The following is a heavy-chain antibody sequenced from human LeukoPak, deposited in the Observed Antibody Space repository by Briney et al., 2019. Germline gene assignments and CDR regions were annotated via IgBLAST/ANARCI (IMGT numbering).Heavy chain of an antibody. J-gene: IGHJ4*02. V-gene: IGHV3-23*01. CDR2: ISNNGGYT. CDR1: GFTFSSSA. Sequence: GGSLRLSCAAYGFTFSSSAMSWVRQAPGKGLEWVSAISNNGGYTYYADSVQGRFTISRDNSRNTLYLQMNSLRGDDTAVYYCAKDVGKWESLHFFDYWGQGTLVTVSS. D-gene: IGHD1-26*01. CDR3: AKDVGKWESLHFFDY.